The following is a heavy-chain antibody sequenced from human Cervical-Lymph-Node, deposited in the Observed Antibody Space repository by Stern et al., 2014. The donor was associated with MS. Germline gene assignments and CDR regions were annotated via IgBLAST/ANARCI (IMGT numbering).Heavy chain of an antibody. CDR2: IYYSGST. J-gene: IGHJ4*02. Sequence: QVQLQESGPGLVKPSQTLSLTCTVSGGSISSGGYYWSWIRPHPGKGLEWIGYIYYSGSTYYNPSLKSRVTISVDTSKNQFSLKLSSVTAADTAVYYCATDLVKPGGFDYWGQGTLVTVSS. D-gene: IGHD5-12*01. CDR3: ATDLVKPGGFDY. CDR1: GGSISSGGYY. V-gene: IGHV4-31*03.